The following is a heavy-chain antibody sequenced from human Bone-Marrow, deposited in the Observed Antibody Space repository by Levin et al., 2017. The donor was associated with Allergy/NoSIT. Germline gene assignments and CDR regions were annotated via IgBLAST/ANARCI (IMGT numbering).Heavy chain of an antibody. D-gene: IGHD5-24*01. J-gene: IGHJ6*02. Sequence: PGGSLRLSCVGSGFTFSSHAFYWVRQAPGKGLEWVAVISFDGSDAKYADSVKGRFSLSRDNSKNTVYMEMNSLRVEDTAIYFCARNAGYKTYYYIMDVWGQGTPVTVSS. CDR3: ARNAGYKTYYYIMDV. CDR1: GFTFSSHA. V-gene: IGHV3-30*04. CDR2: ISFDGSDA.